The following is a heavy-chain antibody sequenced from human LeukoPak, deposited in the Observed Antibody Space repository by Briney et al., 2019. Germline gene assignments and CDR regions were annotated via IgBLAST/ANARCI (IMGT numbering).Heavy chain of an antibody. Sequence: GGSLRLSCAASGFTFSSYAMSWVRQAPGKGLEWVSAISGSGGSTYYADSVKGRFTISRDNSKNTLYLQMNSLRAEDTAVYYCAKGPGTTWYRWSYYGMDVWGQGTTVTVSS. CDR3: AKGPGTTWYRWSYYGMDV. V-gene: IGHV3-23*01. D-gene: IGHD4-17*01. CDR2: ISGSGGST. J-gene: IGHJ6*02. CDR1: GFTFSSYA.